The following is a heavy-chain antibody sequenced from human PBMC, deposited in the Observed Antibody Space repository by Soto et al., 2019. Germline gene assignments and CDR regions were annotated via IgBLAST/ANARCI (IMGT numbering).Heavy chain of an antibody. CDR3: ARATTVTDY. J-gene: IGHJ4*02. CDR1: GFIFSDHY. D-gene: IGHD4-17*01. V-gene: IGHV3-72*01. CDR2: TRNKANSHTT. Sequence: PEGSLRLSCAASGFIFSDHYMDWVRQAPGKGREWVGRTRNKANSHTTEYAASVKGRFTISRDDSKNSLYLQMNSLKIEDTAVYYCARATTVTDYWGQGTLVTVSS.